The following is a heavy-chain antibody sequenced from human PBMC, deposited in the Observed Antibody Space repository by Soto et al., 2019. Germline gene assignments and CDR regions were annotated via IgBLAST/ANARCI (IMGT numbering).Heavy chain of an antibody. V-gene: IGHV4-34*01. CDR1: GGSFSSYY. Sequence: SETLSLTCAVYGGSFSSYYWSWIRQPPGKGLEWIGEINHSGSTNYNPSLKSRVTISVDTSRNQFSLKLSSVTAADTAVYYCARGLKWLLLFGAWFDPWGQGTLVTVSS. D-gene: IGHD3-22*01. J-gene: IGHJ5*02. CDR3: ARGLKWLLLFGAWFDP. CDR2: INHSGST.